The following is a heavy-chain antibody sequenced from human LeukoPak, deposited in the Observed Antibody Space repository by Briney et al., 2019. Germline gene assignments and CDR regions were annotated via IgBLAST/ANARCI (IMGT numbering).Heavy chain of an antibody. CDR2: ISSSSSYI. CDR1: GFTFSSYS. D-gene: IGHD4-23*01. CDR3: AKDRWPTWALDY. Sequence: GGSLRLSCAASGFTFSSYSMNWVRQAPGKGLEWVSSISSSSSYIYYADSVKGRFTISRDNSKNTLYLQMNSLRAEDTAVYYCAKDRWPTWALDYWGQGTLVTVSS. V-gene: IGHV3-21*04. J-gene: IGHJ4*02.